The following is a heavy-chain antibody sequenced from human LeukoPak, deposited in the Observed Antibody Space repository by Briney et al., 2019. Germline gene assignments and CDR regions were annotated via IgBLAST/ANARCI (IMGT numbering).Heavy chain of an antibody. CDR1: GFTFSDYY. D-gene: IGHD3-22*01. CDR2: ISSSSIYT. J-gene: IGHJ4*02. CDR3: ARGSTYYDSSGQVPFDY. Sequence: GGSLRLSCAASGFTFSDYYMSWIRQAPGKGLEWVSYISSSSIYTNYVDSVKGRFTISRDNGKNTLYLQMNSLRAEDTAVYYCARGSTYYDSSGQVPFDYWGQGTLVTVSS. V-gene: IGHV3-11*06.